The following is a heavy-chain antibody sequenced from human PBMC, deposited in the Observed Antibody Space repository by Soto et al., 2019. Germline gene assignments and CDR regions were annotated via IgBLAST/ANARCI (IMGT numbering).Heavy chain of an antibody. V-gene: IGHV3-30*18. D-gene: IGHD1-26*01. J-gene: IGHJ6*02. CDR1: EFTFSSYA. CDR2: VSNDGSNK. CDR3: AKDQSTNSRSSQALDV. Sequence: QVQLVESGGGVVQPGESLRLSCAASEFTFSSYAMHWVRQAPGKGLEWVAVVSNDGSNKYYADSVKGRFTISRDNSKNTLNLQMNSLRAEDTAVYYCAKDQSTNSRSSQALDVWGQGTTVTVSS.